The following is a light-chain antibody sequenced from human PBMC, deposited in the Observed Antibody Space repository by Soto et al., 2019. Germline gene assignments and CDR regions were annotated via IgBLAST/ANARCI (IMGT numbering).Light chain of an antibody. Sequence: EVVLTQSPGTLSLSPGERATLSCRASESVSSTYLAWYQQRPGQAPRLLIYSASSRATGIPDRFSGSGSGTDFSLTVSRLDPEDFAVYFCQQYGSSPLTFGQGTKV. J-gene: IGKJ1*01. CDR1: ESVSSTY. CDR2: SAS. CDR3: QQYGSSPLT. V-gene: IGKV3-20*01.